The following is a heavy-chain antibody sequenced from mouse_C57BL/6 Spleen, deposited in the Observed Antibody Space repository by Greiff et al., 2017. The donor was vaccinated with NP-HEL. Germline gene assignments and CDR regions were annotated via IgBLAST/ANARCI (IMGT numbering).Heavy chain of an antibody. CDR3: AREGATIVSYYAMDY. J-gene: IGHJ4*01. CDR2: IYPGSGST. CDR1: GYTFTSYW. V-gene: IGHV1-55*01. Sequence: QVQLQQPGAELVKPGASVKMSCKASGYTFTSYWITWVKQRPGQGLEWIGDIYPGSGSTNYNAKFKSKATLTVDTSSSTAYMQISSLTSEDSAVYYCAREGATIVSYYAMDYWGQGTSVTVSS. D-gene: IGHD2-12*01.